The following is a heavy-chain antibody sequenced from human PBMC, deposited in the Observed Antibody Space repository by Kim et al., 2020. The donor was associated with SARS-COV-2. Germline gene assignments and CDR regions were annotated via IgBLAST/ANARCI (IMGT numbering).Heavy chain of an antibody. CDR3: ARDSQKEGSNWNDDGSLYYYYYMDV. CDR2: ISSSGSTI. Sequence: GGSLRLSCAASGFTFSSYEMNWVRQAPGKGLEWVSYISSSGSTIYYADSVKGRFTISRDNAKNSLYLQMNSLRAEDTAVYYCARDSQKEGSNWNDDGSLYYYYYMDVWGKGTTVTVSS. D-gene: IGHD1-1*01. J-gene: IGHJ6*03. V-gene: IGHV3-48*03. CDR1: GFTFSSYE.